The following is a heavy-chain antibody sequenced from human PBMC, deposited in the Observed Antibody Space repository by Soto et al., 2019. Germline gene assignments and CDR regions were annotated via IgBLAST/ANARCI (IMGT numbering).Heavy chain of an antibody. Sequence: ASVKVSCKASGYTFTSYYMHWVRQAPGQGLEWMEIINPSGGSTSYAQKFQGRVTMTRDTSTSTVYMELSSLRSEDTAVYYCARVSYDSSGYYYGMDVWGQGTTVTVSS. CDR2: INPSGGST. CDR3: ARVSYDSSGYYYGMDV. D-gene: IGHD3-22*01. V-gene: IGHV1-46*01. J-gene: IGHJ6*02. CDR1: GYTFTSYY.